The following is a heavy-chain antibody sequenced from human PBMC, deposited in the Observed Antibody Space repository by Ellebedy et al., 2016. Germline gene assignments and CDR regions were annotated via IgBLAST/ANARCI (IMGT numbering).Heavy chain of an antibody. CDR2: ISYDGSNK. CDR3: ARVVVPAAIRGSWFNP. D-gene: IGHD2-2*02. V-gene: IGHV3-30*03. Sequence: GGSLRLSXAASGFTFSSYGMHWVRQAPGKGLEWVAVISYDGSNKYYADSVKGRFTISRDNAKNSLYLQMNSLRDEDTAVYYCARVVVPAAIRGSWFNPWGQGTLVTVSS. J-gene: IGHJ5*02. CDR1: GFTFSSYG.